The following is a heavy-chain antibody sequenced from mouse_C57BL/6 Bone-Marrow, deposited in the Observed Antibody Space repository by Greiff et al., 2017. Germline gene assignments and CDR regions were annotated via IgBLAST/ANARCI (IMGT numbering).Heavy chain of an antibody. D-gene: IGHD2-2*01. CDR1: GYTFTDYE. CDR3: TRNRVRLRLYYFDY. J-gene: IGHJ2*01. CDR2: IDPETGGT. Sequence: QVQLQQSGAELVRPGASVTLSCKASGYTFTDYEMHWVKQTPVHGLEWIGAIDPETGGTAYNQKFKGKAILTADKSSSTAYMELRSLTSEDSAVYYCTRNRVRLRLYYFDYWGQGTTLTVSS. V-gene: IGHV1-15*01.